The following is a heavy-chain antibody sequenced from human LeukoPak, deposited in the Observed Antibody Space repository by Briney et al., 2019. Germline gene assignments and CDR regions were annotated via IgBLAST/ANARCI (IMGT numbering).Heavy chain of an antibody. V-gene: IGHV3-30*04. J-gene: IGHJ4*02. Sequence: GGSLRLSCAASGFTFSSYTIHWVRQAPGKGLEWVTLISHDGRNKNYADSVKGRFTISRDNSKKTLYLEVNSLRPEDTAVYYCAKGAMPYYDGSGYNYFDYWGQGTPVTVSS. CDR3: AKGAMPYYDGSGYNYFDY. CDR1: GFTFSSYT. CDR2: ISHDGRNK. D-gene: IGHD3-22*01.